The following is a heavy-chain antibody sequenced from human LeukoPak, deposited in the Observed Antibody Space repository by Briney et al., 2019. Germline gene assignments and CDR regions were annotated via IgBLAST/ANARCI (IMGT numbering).Heavy chain of an antibody. CDR3: ARPMFPLYYYDSSGLDAFDI. J-gene: IGHJ3*02. V-gene: IGHV3-7*01. D-gene: IGHD3-22*01. CDR2: IKQDGSEK. CDR1: GFTFSSYW. Sequence: PGGSLRLSCAASGFTFSSYWMSWVRQAPGKGLEWVANIKQDGSEKYYVDAVKGRFTISRDNATNSLYLQMNRLRAEDTAVYYCARPMFPLYYYDSSGLDAFDIWGQGTMVTVSS.